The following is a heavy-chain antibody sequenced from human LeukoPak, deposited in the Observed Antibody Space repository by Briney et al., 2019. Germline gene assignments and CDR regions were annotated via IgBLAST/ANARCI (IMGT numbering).Heavy chain of an antibody. CDR1: GYTFTSYG. Sequence: GASVKVSCKASGYTFTSYGISWVRQAPGQGLEWMGWISAYNGNTNYAQKLQGRVTITADESTSTAYMELSSLRSEDTAVYYCARVGYDSDAFDIWGQGTMVTVSS. CDR3: ARVGYDSDAFDI. J-gene: IGHJ3*02. D-gene: IGHD3-3*01. CDR2: ISAYNGNT. V-gene: IGHV1-18*01.